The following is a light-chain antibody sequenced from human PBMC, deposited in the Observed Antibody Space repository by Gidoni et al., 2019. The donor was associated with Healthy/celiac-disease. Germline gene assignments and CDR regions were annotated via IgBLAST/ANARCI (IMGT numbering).Light chain of an antibody. V-gene: IGKV1-33*01. CDR1: QDISNY. J-gene: IGKJ5*01. CDR3: QQYDNRLPT. CDR2: DAS. Sequence: DIQMTQSPSSLSASVGDRVTITCQASQDISNYLNWYQQKPGKAPKLLIYDASNLETGVPSRFSGRGSGTDFTFTISSLQPEDIATYYCQQYDNRLPTFGQGTRLEIK.